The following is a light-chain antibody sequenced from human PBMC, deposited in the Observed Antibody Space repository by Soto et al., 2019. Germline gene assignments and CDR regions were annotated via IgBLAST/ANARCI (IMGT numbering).Light chain of an antibody. CDR2: DDS. J-gene: IGLJ2*01. CDR3: QLWDSNSDHVA. CDR1: GSNIGRNY. Sequence: QSVLTQPASLSAPPGEKVTISCSGRGSNIGRNYVSWYRQFPGTAPQLLIYDDSKRHSGVPDRLSGSRYGTSASLAIAGLQPGDEAVYYCQLWDSNSDHVAFGGGTKVTVL. V-gene: IGLV1-51*01.